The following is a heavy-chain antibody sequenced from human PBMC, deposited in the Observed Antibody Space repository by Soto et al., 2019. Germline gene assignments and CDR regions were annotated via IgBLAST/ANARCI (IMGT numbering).Heavy chain of an antibody. CDR2: IYHSGST. V-gene: IGHV4-30-2*01. D-gene: IGHD2-15*01. CDR3: ARVSRRYCSGGSCYPGAFDI. J-gene: IGHJ3*02. CDR1: GGSISSGGYS. Sequence: SETLSLTCAVSGGSISSGGYSWSWIRQPPGKGLEWIGYIYHSGSTYYNPSLKSRVTISVDRSKNQFSLKLSSVTAADTAVYYCARVSRRYCSGGSCYPGAFDIWGQGTMVTVSS.